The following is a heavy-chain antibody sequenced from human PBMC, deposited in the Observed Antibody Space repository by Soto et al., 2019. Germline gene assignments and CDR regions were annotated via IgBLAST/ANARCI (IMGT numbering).Heavy chain of an antibody. CDR1: GGSISRGGYY. CDR3: ARDHQAETNWFDP. V-gene: IGHV4-31*03. Sequence: SETLSLTCTVSGGSISRGGYYWSWIRQHPGKGLEWIGYIYYSGSTYYNPSLKSRVTISVDTSKNQFSLKLSSVTAADTAVYYCARDHQAETNWFDPWGKGTMVTVSS. CDR2: IYYSGST. J-gene: IGHJ5*02.